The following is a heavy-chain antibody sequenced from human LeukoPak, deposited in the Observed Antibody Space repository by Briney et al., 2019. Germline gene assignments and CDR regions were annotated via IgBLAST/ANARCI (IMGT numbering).Heavy chain of an antibody. V-gene: IGHV1-8*01. Sequence: ASVKVSCKASGYTFTSYDINWVRQATGQGLEWMGWMNPNSGNTGYAQKFQGRVTMTRNTSISTAYMELSSPRSEDTAVYYCARGATGTTWSYYYYYYMDVWGKGTTVTISS. CDR1: GYTFTSYD. J-gene: IGHJ6*03. D-gene: IGHD1-1*01. CDR2: MNPNSGNT. CDR3: ARGATGTTWSYYYYYYMDV.